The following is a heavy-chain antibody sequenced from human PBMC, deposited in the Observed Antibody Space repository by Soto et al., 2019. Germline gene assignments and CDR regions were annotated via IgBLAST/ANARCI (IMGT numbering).Heavy chain of an antibody. J-gene: IGHJ2*01. CDR1: GYSISSDYY. V-gene: IGHV4-38-2*01. CDR2: IYHSRST. CDR3: AREARTLDWYFDL. D-gene: IGHD2-2*01. Sequence: SDTLSLTCAVSGYSISSDYYWGWIRQPPGKGLEWIGAIYHSRSTYYNPSLRSRVTISADTSKNQFSLNLSSVTAADTAVYFCAREARTLDWYFDLWGRGTLVTVSS.